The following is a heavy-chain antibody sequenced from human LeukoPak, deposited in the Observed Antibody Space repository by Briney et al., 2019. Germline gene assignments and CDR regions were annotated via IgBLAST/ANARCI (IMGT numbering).Heavy chain of an antibody. J-gene: IGHJ4*02. D-gene: IGHD3-16*01. CDR2: IKSKTDGGTT. CDR3: TTDTSVMITFGGVY. V-gene: IGHV3-15*01. CDR1: GFTFSNAW. Sequence: PGGSLRLSCAASGFTFSNAWMSWGRQAPGKGLERVGRIKSKTDGGTTDYAAPVKGRFTISRDDSKNTLYLQMNSLKTEDTAVYYCTTDTSVMITFGGVYWGQGTLVTVSS.